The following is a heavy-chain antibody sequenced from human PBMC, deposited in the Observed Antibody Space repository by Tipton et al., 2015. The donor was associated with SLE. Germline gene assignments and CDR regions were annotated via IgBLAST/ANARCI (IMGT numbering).Heavy chain of an antibody. CDR1: GGSISSYY. D-gene: IGHD5-18*01. V-gene: IGHV4-59*01. Sequence: TLSLTCTVSGGSISSYYWSWFRQPPGKGLEWSGYIDYGGSTNYNPSLKSRVTISIDTSKNLFSLKLSSVTAADTAVYYCARGRVDTAMLTWFDPWGQGTLVTVSS. J-gene: IGHJ5*02. CDR2: IDYGGST. CDR3: ARGRVDTAMLTWFDP.